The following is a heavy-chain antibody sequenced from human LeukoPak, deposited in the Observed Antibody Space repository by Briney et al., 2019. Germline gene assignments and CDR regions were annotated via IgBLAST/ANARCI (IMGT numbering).Heavy chain of an antibody. CDR1: GFTFSSYA. CDR2: ISASRAST. V-gene: IGHV3-23*01. Sequence: GGSLRLSCAASGFTFSSYAMSWVRQAPGKGVEWVSAISASRASTYYADSVKGRFTISRDNSKNTLYLQMSSLRAEDTALYFCAKDGPYSSGYPFDYWGQGTLVTVSS. D-gene: IGHD3-22*01. J-gene: IGHJ4*02. CDR3: AKDGPYSSGYPFDY.